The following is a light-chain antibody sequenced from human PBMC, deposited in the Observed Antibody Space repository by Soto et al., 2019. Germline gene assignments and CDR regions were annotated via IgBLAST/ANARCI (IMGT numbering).Light chain of an antibody. J-gene: IGLJ2*01. CDR2: GNN. CDR1: SSNIGAGYD. Sequence: QSVLTQPPSVCGASWQRVTISCTGSSSNIGAGYDVHWYQQLPGTAPKLLIYGNNKRPSGVPDRFSGSKSGTSASLAITGLQAEDEADYYCQSYDSSLSCVVFGGGTKVTVL. V-gene: IGLV1-40*01. CDR3: QSYDSSLSCVV.